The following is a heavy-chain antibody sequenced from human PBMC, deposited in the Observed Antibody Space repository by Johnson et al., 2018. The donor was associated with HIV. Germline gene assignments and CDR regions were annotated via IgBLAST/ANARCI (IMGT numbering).Heavy chain of an antibody. CDR2: INWNGGST. CDR3: AKSAAAGTVKVAFDI. Sequence: EQLVESGGGVVRPGGSLRLSCAASGFTFDDYGMSWVRQAPGKGLEWVSGINWNGGSTGYADSVKGRFTISRDNAKNSLYLQMNSLRAEDTAFYYCAKSAAAGTVKVAFDIWGQGTRVTVSS. V-gene: IGHV3-20*04. CDR1: GFTFDDYG. J-gene: IGHJ3*02. D-gene: IGHD6-13*01.